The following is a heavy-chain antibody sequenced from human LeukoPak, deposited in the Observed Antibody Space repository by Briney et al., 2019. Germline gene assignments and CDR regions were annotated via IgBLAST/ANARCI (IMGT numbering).Heavy chain of an antibody. V-gene: IGHV4-59*01. CDR3: AGDLGYCSGGSCYSGYFQH. D-gene: IGHD2-15*01. CDR2: IYYSGST. CDR1: GGSISSYY. J-gene: IGHJ1*01. Sequence: SETLSLTCTVSGGSISSYYWSWIRQPPGKGLEFIGYIYYSGSTNYNPSLKSRVTISVGTSKNQFSLKLSSVTAADRAVYYCAGDLGYCSGGSCYSGYFQHWGQGTLVTVSS.